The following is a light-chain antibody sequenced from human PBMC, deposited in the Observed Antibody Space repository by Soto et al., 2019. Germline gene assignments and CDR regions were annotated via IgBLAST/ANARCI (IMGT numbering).Light chain of an antibody. Sequence: ETVLTQSPGTVSLYPGERATLSCTTSQSVRSNYLAWYQQKPGQAPRLVVYGVFNRATGIPDRFSGSGSGTDFTRTISVLEPEDSAVYYCQHYDGSPRTFGQGTKLEI. V-gene: IGKV3-20*01. CDR3: QHYDGSPRT. CDR1: QSVRSNY. J-gene: IGKJ2*01. CDR2: GVF.